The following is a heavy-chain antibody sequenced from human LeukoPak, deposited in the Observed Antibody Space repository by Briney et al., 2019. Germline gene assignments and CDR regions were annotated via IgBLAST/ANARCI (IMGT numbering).Heavy chain of an antibody. CDR3: VKDPRDYVWEFDY. V-gene: IGHV3-64D*06. Sequence: GGSLRLSCSASGFTFSSYAMHWVRQAPGKGLESVSAISSNGGSTYYADSVKGRFTISRDNSKNTLYLQMSSLRAEDTAVYYCVKDPRDYVWEFDYWGQGTLVTVSS. CDR2: ISSNGGST. CDR1: GFTFSSYA. J-gene: IGHJ4*02. D-gene: IGHD3-16*01.